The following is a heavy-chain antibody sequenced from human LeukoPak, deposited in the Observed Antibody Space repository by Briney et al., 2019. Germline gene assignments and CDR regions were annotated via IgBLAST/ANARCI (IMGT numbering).Heavy chain of an antibody. CDR1: GFTFSSYG. CDR2: ISYDGSNK. D-gene: IGHD1/OR15-1a*01. V-gene: IGHV3-30*03. CDR3: ARDGETYGITNHNWLDL. Sequence: PGGSLRLSCAASGFTFSSYGMHWVRQAPGKGLEWVAVISYDGSNKYYADSVKGRFAISRDNSKNMLFLQMNSLRVEDTAVYYCARDGETYGITNHNWLDLWGQGTLVTVSS. J-gene: IGHJ5*02.